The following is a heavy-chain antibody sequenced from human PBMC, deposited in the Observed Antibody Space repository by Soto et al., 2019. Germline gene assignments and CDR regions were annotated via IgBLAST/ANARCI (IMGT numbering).Heavy chain of an antibody. Sequence: EVQLLESGGGLVQPGGSLRLSCAASGFTFSSYAMSWVRQAPGKCLEWVSAISGSGGSTYYADSVKGRFTISRDNSKNTLYLQMSSLRAEDTAVYYWANVGPYSSSWYYFGFFDYWGQGTLVTVSS. CDR1: GFTFSSYA. CDR2: ISGSGGST. CDR3: ANVGPYSSSWYYFGFFDY. V-gene: IGHV3-23*01. J-gene: IGHJ4*02. D-gene: IGHD6-13*01.